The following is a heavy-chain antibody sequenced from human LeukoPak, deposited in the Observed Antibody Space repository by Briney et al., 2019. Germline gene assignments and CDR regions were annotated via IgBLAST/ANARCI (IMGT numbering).Heavy chain of an antibody. D-gene: IGHD6-19*01. CDR2: IKKDGSEK. V-gene: IGHV3-7*03. Sequence: GGSLRLSCAASGFTFSSYWMSWVRQAPGKGLEWVANIKKDGSEKYYVDSVKGRFTISRDNAKTSLYLQMNSLRAEDTAVYYCAKRGSGWYEDYYYYMDVWGKGTTVTISS. CDR1: GFTFSSYW. J-gene: IGHJ6*03. CDR3: AKRGSGWYEDYYYYMDV.